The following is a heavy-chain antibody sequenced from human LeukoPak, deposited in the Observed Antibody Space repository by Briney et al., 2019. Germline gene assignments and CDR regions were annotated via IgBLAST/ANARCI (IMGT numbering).Heavy chain of an antibody. CDR2: IYNSETI. D-gene: IGHD6-6*01. J-gene: IGHJ3*02. Sequence: PSETLSLTCTVSGGSINSYYWSWIRQPPGKGLEWIGYIYNSETINYNPSLTSRVTISLDTSKNQVSLKPTSVTAADTAVYYCVRVGGASSILSAFDIWGQGTKVTVSS. CDR3: VRVGGASSILSAFDI. V-gene: IGHV4-59*01. CDR1: GGSINSYY.